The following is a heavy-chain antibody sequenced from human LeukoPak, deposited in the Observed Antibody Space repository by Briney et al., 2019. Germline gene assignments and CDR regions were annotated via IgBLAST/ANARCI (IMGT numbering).Heavy chain of an antibody. CDR1: GDSISSYY. CDR3: ARDSQYGSTTRRRFDP. Sequence: SETLSLTCTVSGDSISSYYWSWIRQPAGKGLEWIGRIYTSGTTNYNPSLKSRVTMSLDTSKNQFSLRLSSVTATDSAVYYCARDSQYGSTTRRRFDPWGQGTLVTVSS. CDR2: IYTSGTT. J-gene: IGHJ5*02. V-gene: IGHV4-4*07. D-gene: IGHD6-13*01.